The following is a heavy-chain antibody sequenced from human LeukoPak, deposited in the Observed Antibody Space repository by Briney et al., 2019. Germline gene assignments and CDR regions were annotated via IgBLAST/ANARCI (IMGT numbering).Heavy chain of an antibody. Sequence: GGSLRLSCAASGFTFSTYSMNWVLQAPGKGLEWVSSISASSSYIYYADSVKGRFTISRDNAKNSLYLQMNSLRAEDTAVYYCANSVRGVIVRGFDYWGQGTLVTVSS. CDR3: ANSVRGVIVRGFDY. CDR1: GFTFSTYS. J-gene: IGHJ4*02. V-gene: IGHV3-21*01. CDR2: ISASSSYI. D-gene: IGHD3-10*02.